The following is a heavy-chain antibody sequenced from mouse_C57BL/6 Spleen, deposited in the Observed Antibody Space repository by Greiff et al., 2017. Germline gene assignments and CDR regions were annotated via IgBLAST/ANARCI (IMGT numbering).Heavy chain of an antibody. J-gene: IGHJ4*01. CDR2: IYPGSGST. Sequence: VQLQQPGAELVKPRASVKMSCKASGYTFTSYWITWVKQRPGQGLEWIGDIYPGSGSTNYNEQFKSKATLTVDTSSSTAYMQLSSLTSEDSAVYYCAGEGGNDVRGAMDYWGQGTSVTVSS. D-gene: IGHD2-2*01. V-gene: IGHV1-55*01. CDR3: AGEGGNDVRGAMDY. CDR1: GYTFTSYW.